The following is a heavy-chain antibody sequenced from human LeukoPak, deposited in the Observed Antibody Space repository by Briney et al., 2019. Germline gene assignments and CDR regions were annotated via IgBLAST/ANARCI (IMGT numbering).Heavy chain of an antibody. Sequence: GGSLSLSCAASGFTFSSYAMSWVRQAPGEGLEWVSAISGSGGSTYYVAYVKGQFTSSSDNSKNMLYLQMNSLRAEGTAVYYCARLAGYSSGWYYFDYWGQGTLVTVS. D-gene: IGHD6-19*01. CDR3: ARLAGYSSGWYYFDY. J-gene: IGHJ4*02. CDR1: GFTFSSYA. V-gene: IGHV3-23*01. CDR2: ISGSGGST.